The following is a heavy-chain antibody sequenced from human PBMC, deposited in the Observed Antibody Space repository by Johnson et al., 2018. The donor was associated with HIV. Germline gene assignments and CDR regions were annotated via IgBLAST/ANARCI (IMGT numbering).Heavy chain of an antibody. D-gene: IGHD6-19*01. V-gene: IGHV3-66*02. CDR3: ARAGAVGFDAFDI. CDR2: IYSGGST. J-gene: IGHJ3*02. CDR1: GFTVSSNY. Sequence: VQLVESGGGLVQPGGSLRLYCAASGFTVSSNYMSWVRQAPGKGLEWVSVIYSGGSTYYADSVKGRFTVSRDNSKNTLYLQMNSLRAEDTAVYYCARAGAVGFDAFDIWGQGTMVTVSS.